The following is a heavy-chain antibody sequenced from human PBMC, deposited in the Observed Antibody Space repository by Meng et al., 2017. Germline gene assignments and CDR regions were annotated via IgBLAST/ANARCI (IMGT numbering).Heavy chain of an antibody. J-gene: IGHJ2*01. CDR2: IWYDGSNK. Sequence: VRWVGFGGGVVQPGRSLRLSCAASGFTFSSYGMHWVRQAPGKGLEWVAVIWYDGSNKYYADSVKGRFTISRDNSKNTLYLQMNSLRAEDTAVYYCARGLSTTYWYFDLWGRGTLVTVSS. CDR3: ARGLSTTYWYFDL. V-gene: IGHV3-33*01. D-gene: IGHD2/OR15-2a*01. CDR1: GFTFSSYG.